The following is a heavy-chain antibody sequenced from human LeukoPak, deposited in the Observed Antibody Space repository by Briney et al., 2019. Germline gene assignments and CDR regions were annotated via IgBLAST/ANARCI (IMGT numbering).Heavy chain of an antibody. CDR2: INHSGST. CDR1: GGSFSGYS. V-gene: IGHV4-34*01. Sequence: SETLSLTCAVYGGSFSGYSWSWIRQPPGKGLEWIGAINHSGSTNYNPSLKSRVTISVDTSKNQFSLKLSSVTAADTAVYYCARAKSKRGSYGDRFDYWGQGTLVTVSS. J-gene: IGHJ4*02. D-gene: IGHD4-17*01. CDR3: ARAKSKRGSYGDRFDY.